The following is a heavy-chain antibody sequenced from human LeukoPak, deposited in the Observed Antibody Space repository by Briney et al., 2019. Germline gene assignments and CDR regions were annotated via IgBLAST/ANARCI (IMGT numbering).Heavy chain of an antibody. V-gene: IGHV3-30-3*01. J-gene: IGHJ4*02. CDR1: GFTFSGYP. D-gene: IGHD6-19*01. CDR3: ARSVADAYVDY. CDR2: ISYDGSNK. Sequence: PGGSLRLSCAASGFTFSGYPIHWVRQAPGKGLEWVAVISYDGSNKYYADSVKGRFTISRDNSKNTLYLQMNSLRAEDTAVYYCARSVADAYVDYWGQGTLVTVSS.